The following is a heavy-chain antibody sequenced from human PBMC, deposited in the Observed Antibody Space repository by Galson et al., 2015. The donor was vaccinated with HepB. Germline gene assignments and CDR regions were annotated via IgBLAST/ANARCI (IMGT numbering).Heavy chain of an antibody. CDR1: GYSLTSYW. CDR3: ARRGIASEYFDY. Sequence: QSGAEVKKPGESLKISCKGSGYSLTSYWIGWVRQTPGIGLEWMGIIYPGDSDTRYSPSFQGRVTISADKSIGTAYLQWSSLKASDTAMYYCARRGIASEYFDYWGQGTLVTVSS. CDR2: IYPGDSDT. V-gene: IGHV5-51*01. J-gene: IGHJ4*02. D-gene: IGHD1-14*01.